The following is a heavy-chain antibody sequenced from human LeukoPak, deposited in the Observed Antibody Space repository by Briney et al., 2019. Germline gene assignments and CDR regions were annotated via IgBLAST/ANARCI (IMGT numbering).Heavy chain of an antibody. J-gene: IGHJ3*02. CDR3: ASFGWEGTFDI. CDR1: GGTFSSYA. Sequence: ASVKVSCKASGGTFSSYAISWVRQAPGQGLEWMGWINPNSGGTNYAQNFQGRVTMTRDTSINTAYMELSRLISDDTAVYYCASFGWEGTFDIWGQGTMVTVSS. V-gene: IGHV1-2*02. D-gene: IGHD1-26*01. CDR2: INPNSGGT.